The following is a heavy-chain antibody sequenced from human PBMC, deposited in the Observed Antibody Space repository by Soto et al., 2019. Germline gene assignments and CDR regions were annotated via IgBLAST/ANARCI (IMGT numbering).Heavy chain of an antibody. CDR3: ARGRKQLVLAYYDYYGMDV. D-gene: IGHD6-13*01. CDR1: GGSFNDYY. J-gene: IGHJ6*02. CDR2: INHSGST. Sequence: SETLSLTCAGYGGSFNDYYWSWIRQPPWKGLEWIGEINHSGSTNYNPSLKSRVTISVDMSKNQFSLKLNSMTAADTAVYYCARGRKQLVLAYYDYYGMDVGGQGPRVTV. V-gene: IGHV4-34*01.